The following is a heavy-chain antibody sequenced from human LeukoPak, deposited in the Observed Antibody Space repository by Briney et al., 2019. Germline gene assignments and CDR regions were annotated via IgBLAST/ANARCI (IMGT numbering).Heavy chain of an antibody. J-gene: IGHJ4*02. CDR3: VRGALRKLWTLGVD. Sequence: GRSLRLSCVASGFTFNNYGMHWFRQAPGKGLEWVSLISHDGTNEDYSDSVEGRFTISRDNSKKTVYLQMDSLRSEDTAVYYCVRGALRKLWTLGVDWGQGTLVIVSS. CDR1: GFTFNNYG. CDR2: ISHDGTNE. D-gene: IGHD3-16*01. V-gene: IGHV3-30*04.